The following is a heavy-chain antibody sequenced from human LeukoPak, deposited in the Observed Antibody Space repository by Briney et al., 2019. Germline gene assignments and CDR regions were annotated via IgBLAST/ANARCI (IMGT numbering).Heavy chain of an antibody. D-gene: IGHD3-10*01. CDR1: GYTFTGYY. CDR2: INPNSGGA. J-gene: IGHJ4*02. V-gene: IGHV1-2*06. Sequence: ASVRVSCKASGYTFTGYYMHWVRQAPGQGLEWMGRINPNSGGANYAQKFQGRVTMTRDTSISTAYMELSRLRSDDTAVYYCARSITRGPFDYWGQGTLVTVSS. CDR3: ARSITRGPFDY.